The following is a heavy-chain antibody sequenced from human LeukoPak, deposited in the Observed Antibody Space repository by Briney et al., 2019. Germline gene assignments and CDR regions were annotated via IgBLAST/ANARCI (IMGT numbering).Heavy chain of an antibody. V-gene: IGHV1-2*02. Sequence: ASVKVSCKASGYTFTGYYIHWVRQAPGQGLEWMGWINPNNGGTNYARGFQGRVTMTRDTSISTAYMELTGLTSDDTAVYYCASRSSTVAKFPFHYWGQGTLVTVSS. CDR3: ASRSSTVAKFPFHY. J-gene: IGHJ4*02. D-gene: IGHD4-17*01. CDR2: INPNNGGT. CDR1: GYTFTGYY.